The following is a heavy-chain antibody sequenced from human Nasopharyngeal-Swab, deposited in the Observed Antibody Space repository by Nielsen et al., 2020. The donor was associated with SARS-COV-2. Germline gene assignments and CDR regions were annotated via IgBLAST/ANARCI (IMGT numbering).Heavy chain of an antibody. J-gene: IGHJ4*02. CDR1: GGSISSSSYY. CDR3: VRLGAAAGRPFDY. Sequence: SETLSLTCTVSGGSISSSSYYWGWIRQPPGKGLEWIGNIYYTGSTYYNPSLKSRVTISVDTTKNQFSLNLRSVTAADTAVYYCVRLGAAAGRPFDYWGQGTLVTVSS. D-gene: IGHD6-13*01. V-gene: IGHV4-39*01. CDR2: IYYTGST.